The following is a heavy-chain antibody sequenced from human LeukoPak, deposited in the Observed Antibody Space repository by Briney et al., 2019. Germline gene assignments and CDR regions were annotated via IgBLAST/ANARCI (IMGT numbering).Heavy chain of an antibody. CDR3: AREGYYDSSGYLPDY. V-gene: IGHV4-61*02. J-gene: IGHJ4*02. CDR2: IYTSGST. CDR1: GGSISSGSYY. Sequence: SQTLSLTCTVSGGSISSGSYYWSWIRQPAGNGLEWIGRIYTSGSTNYNPSLKSRVTISVDTSKNQFSLKLSSVTAADTAVYYCAREGYYDSSGYLPDYWGQGTLVTVSS. D-gene: IGHD3-22*01.